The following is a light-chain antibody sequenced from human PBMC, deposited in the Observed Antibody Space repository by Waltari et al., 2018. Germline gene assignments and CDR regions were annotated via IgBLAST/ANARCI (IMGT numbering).Light chain of an antibody. V-gene: IGLV2-11*01. Sequence: QPALTQPRSVSGSPGQSVTISCTGTNSDIGGYNFVSWYQQHPDTAPKLMISEVNKRPSGVSDRFSGSKSGNTASLTISGLQAEDEADYCCSSYAGGNTYIFGDGTRLTVL. J-gene: IGLJ1*01. CDR1: NSDIGGYNF. CDR2: EVN. CDR3: SSYAGGNTYI.